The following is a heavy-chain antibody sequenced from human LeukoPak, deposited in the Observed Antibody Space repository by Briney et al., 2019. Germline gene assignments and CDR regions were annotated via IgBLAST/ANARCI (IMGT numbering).Heavy chain of an antibody. CDR2: VSSDGTA. CDR1: GDSVTSSY. V-gene: IGHV4-59*08. CDR3: ARLDCFVEGCYNH. Sequence: PSETLSLTCSVSGDSVTSSYWNWIRLPPGKGLEWIGYVSSDGTANYTPSLRSRLIMSVDTAKNDISLILTSVTASDTAIYYCARLDCFVEGCYNHWGRGTLVTVSS. D-gene: IGHD2-15*01. J-gene: IGHJ4*02.